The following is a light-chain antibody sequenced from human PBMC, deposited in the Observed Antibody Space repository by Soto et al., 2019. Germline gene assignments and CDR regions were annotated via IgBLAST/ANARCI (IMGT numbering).Light chain of an antibody. J-gene: IGKJ1*01. Sequence: EIVLTQSPGTLSLSPGERAALSCRASQGLNSAYLAWYQQKPGQAHRLLIYGASSRDSGIPDRLSGSGSGTDFTLTISRLEPEDFAVYFCQQYGDSPWTFGQGTKVDIX. V-gene: IGKV3-20*01. CDR1: QGLNSAY. CDR2: GAS. CDR3: QQYGDSPWT.